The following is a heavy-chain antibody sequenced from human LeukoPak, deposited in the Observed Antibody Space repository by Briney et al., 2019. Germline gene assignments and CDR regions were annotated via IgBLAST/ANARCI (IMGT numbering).Heavy chain of an antibody. CDR1: GFTFSSYS. V-gene: IGHV3-21*01. J-gene: IGHJ6*03. CDR2: ISSSSSYI. CDR3: ARELFYYYYMDV. Sequence: GGSLRLSCAASGFTFSSYSMKWVRQAPGKGLEWVSSISSSSSYIYYADSVKGRFTISRDNVKNSLYLQMNSLRAEDTAVYYCARELFYYYYMDVWGKGTTVTVSS.